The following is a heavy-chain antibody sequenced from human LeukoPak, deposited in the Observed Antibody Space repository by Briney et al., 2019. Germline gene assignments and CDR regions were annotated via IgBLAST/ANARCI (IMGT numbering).Heavy chain of an antibody. V-gene: IGHV3-23*01. CDR2: VSESGGST. Sequence: GGSLRLSCVASGFTFSTYAMGWVRQVPGKGLEWVSSVSESGGSTYYADSVKGRFTISRDNSKNTLYLQMNSLRAEDTAVYYCAKEDGDYGLDYWGQGTLVTVSS. J-gene: IGHJ4*02. CDR3: AKEDGDYGLDY. CDR1: GFTFSTYA. D-gene: IGHD4-17*01.